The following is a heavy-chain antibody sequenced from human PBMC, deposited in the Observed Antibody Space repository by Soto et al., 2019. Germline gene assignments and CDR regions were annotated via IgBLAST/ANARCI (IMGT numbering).Heavy chain of an antibody. Sequence: QVQLQESGPGLVKPSQTLSLTCTVSVASISSGGYYWSWIRQHPGEGLEWIGYSYYSGSTSYNPSLNSRVTISVDTSKNQFSLKLSSVTDADTAVYYCARESKYDTSGYPPWFAPWGQGTLVTVSS. CDR1: VASISSGGYY. V-gene: IGHV4-31*03. CDR2: SYYSGST. CDR3: ARESKYDTSGYPPWFAP. J-gene: IGHJ5*02. D-gene: IGHD3-22*01.